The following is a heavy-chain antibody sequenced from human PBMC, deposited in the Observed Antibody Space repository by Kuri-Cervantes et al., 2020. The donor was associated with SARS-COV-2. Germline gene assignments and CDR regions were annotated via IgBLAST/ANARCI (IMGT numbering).Heavy chain of an antibody. CDR1: GYTFTSYG. CDR2: FDPEDGET. D-gene: IGHD7-27*01. Sequence: ASVKVSCKASGYTFTSYGISWVRQAPGKGLEWMGGFDPEDGETIYAQKFQGRVTMTEDTSTDTAYMDLSSLRSEDTAVYYCATFITDWGLYAFDIWGQGTMVTVSS. J-gene: IGHJ3*02. V-gene: IGHV1-24*01. CDR3: ATFITDWGLYAFDI.